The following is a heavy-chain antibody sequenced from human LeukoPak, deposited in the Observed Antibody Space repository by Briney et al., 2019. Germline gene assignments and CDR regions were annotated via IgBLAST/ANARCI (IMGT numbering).Heavy chain of an antibody. J-gene: IGHJ4*02. D-gene: IGHD5-24*01. Sequence: GGSLRLSCAASGFPFSSYWMSWVRQAPGKGLEWVANIKPDGSEKSYVDSVKGRFTISRDNAKNSLCLQMNSLRAEDTAVYYCARGQMAGYWGQGTLVTVSS. CDR2: IKPDGSEK. CDR3: ARGQMAGY. CDR1: GFPFSSYW. V-gene: IGHV3-7*05.